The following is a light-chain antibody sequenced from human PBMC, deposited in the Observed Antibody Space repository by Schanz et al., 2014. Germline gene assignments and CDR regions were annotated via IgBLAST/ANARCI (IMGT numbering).Light chain of an antibody. Sequence: QSVLTQPPSASGPPGQRVSFSCSGSSSNIGTNSVVWYQQLPGTAPKLLIYSNNQRPSGVPDRFSGSKSGTSATLAISVLQSDDEADYYCASWDDSLKGAVFGGGTQLTVL. CDR1: SSNIGTNS. V-gene: IGLV1-44*01. CDR3: ASWDDSLKGAV. CDR2: SNN. J-gene: IGLJ7*01.